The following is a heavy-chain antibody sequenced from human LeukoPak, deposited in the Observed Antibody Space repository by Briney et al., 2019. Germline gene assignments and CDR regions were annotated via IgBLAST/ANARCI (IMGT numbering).Heavy chain of an antibody. CDR2: IRSKANSYAT. CDR1: GFTLSGSA. CDR3: TRLSYYGSGSFY. V-gene: IGHV3-73*01. Sequence: GGSLRLSCAPSGFTLSGSAMHWVRQASGRGLEWVGRIRSKANSYATAYAASMKGRFTISRDDSKNTAYLQMNSLKTEDTAVYYCTRLSYYGSGSFYWGQGTLVTVSS. D-gene: IGHD3-10*01. J-gene: IGHJ4*02.